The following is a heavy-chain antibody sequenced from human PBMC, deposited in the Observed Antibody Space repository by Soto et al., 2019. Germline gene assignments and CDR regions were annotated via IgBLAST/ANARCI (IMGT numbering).Heavy chain of an antibody. CDR1: GFTFSSYA. D-gene: IGHD5-12*01. CDR2: ISGSGGST. J-gene: IGHJ5*02. V-gene: IGHV3-23*01. CDR3: ANGYSGYDLSRTAPFDP. Sequence: QPGGSLRLSCAASGFTFSSYAMSWVRQAPGKGLEWVSAISGSGGSTYYADSVKGRFTISRDNSKNTLYLQMNSLRAEDTAVYYCANGYSGYDLSRTAPFDPWGQGTLLTVSS.